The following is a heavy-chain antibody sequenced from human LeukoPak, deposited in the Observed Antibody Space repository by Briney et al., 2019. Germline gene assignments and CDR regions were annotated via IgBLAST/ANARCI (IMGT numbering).Heavy chain of an antibody. V-gene: IGHV3-66*04. CDR1: GFTVSNNY. CDR3: SRPYGDYDYYYGLDV. Sequence: GSLRLSCAASGFTVSNNYMAWVRQAPGMGLEWVSVINSDGNTYYADSVKGRFTISRDNSKNTLFLQMNSLRAEDTAVYFCSRPYGDYDYYYGLDVWGQGTTVTVSS. CDR2: INSDGNT. J-gene: IGHJ6*02. D-gene: IGHD4-17*01.